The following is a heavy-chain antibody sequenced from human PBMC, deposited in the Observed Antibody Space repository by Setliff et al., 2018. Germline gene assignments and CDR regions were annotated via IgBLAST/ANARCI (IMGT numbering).Heavy chain of an antibody. V-gene: IGHV1-18*01. D-gene: IGHD6-13*01. J-gene: IGHJ4*02. Sequence: GASVKVSCKASGYTFTSYAFSWVRQAPGQGLEWMGWISAYNGNTNYAQKFQGRVTMTTDXXTSTAYMXXXSLRSDDTAVYYCARVSEAAAAGFDYWGQGTQVTVSS. CDR3: ARVSEAAAAGFDY. CDR2: ISAYNGNT. CDR1: GYTFTSYA.